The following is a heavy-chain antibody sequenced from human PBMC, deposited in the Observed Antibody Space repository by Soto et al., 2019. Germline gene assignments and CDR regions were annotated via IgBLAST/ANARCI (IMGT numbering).Heavy chain of an antibody. Sequence: GGSLRLSCAASGFRFSSYWMSWVRQAPGKGLEWLANIKQDGSEKKYVDSVKGRFTISRDNAENSLSLQMNSLRAEDTAVYYCARSYSDSIWGRYPLNYWGQGTLVTVSS. CDR3: ARSYSDSIWGRYPLNY. V-gene: IGHV3-7*01. CDR2: IKQDGSEK. D-gene: IGHD3-16*02. J-gene: IGHJ4*02. CDR1: GFRFSSYW.